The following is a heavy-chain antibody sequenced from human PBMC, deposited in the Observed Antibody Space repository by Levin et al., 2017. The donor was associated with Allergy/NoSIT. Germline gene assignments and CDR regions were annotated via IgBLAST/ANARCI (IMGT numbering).Heavy chain of an antibody. CDR1: GFSLSNARMG. D-gene: IGHD1-26*01. Sequence: KSSGPTLVKPTETLTLTCTVSGFSLSNARMGVTWVRQPPGKALEWLAQIFSNDEKSYSTSLKSRLTISKDTSKSQVVLTMTNMDPVDTATYYCARIRYSGGYYPDYWGQGILVTVSS. CDR3: ARIRYSGGYYPDY. CDR2: IFSNDEK. J-gene: IGHJ4*02. V-gene: IGHV2-26*02.